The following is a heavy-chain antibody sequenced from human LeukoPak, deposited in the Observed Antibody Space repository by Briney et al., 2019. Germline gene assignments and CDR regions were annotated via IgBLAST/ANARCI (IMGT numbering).Heavy chain of an antibody. CDR3: ARTNYGDLGY. J-gene: IGHJ4*02. CDR1: GFTFSSYA. D-gene: IGHD4-17*01. V-gene: IGHV3-64*01. CDR2: ISSNGGST. Sequence: GGSLRLSCAASGFTFSSYAMHWVRQAPGKGLKYVSAISSNGGSTYYANSVKGRFTTSRDNSKNTLYLQMGSLRAEDMAVYYCARTNYGDLGYWGQGTLVTVSS.